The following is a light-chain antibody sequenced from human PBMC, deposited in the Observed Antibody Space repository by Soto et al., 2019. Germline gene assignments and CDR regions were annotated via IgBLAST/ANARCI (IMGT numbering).Light chain of an antibody. V-gene: IGKV3-15*01. CDR3: QQYNRWPLT. CDR1: QSVSSN. J-gene: IGKJ1*01. Sequence: EIVMTQSPATLSVSPGGRATLSRGASQSVSSNLAWYQQKPGQGPRLLIYGASSRATGIPARFSGSGSATEFTLTISSLQSEDFAVYFCQQYNRWPLTFGQGTKVDI. CDR2: GAS.